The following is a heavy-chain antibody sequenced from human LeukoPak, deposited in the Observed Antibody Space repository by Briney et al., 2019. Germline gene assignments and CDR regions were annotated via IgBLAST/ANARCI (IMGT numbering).Heavy chain of an antibody. CDR2: IYPGDSDT. V-gene: IGHV5-51*01. CDR3: ARQGSYFDY. CDR1: GYSFTSYW. Sequence: GESLQISCEGSGYSFTSYWIDWVRQMPGKGLEWMGIIYPGDSDTRYSPSFQGRVTISADKSISTAYLQWSSLKASDTAIYYCARQGSYFDYWGQGTLVTVSS. J-gene: IGHJ4*02.